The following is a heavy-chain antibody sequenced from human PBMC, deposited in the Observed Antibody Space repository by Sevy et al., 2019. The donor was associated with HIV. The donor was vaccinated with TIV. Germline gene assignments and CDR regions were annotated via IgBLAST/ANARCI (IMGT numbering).Heavy chain of an antibody. V-gene: IGHV3-11*01. Sequence: GGSLRLSCAASEFILSDYYMSWVRQAPGKGLEWVSYISGSGDDTIYYADSVKGRFTISRDNTKNSLYLQMNSLRAEDTAVYYCARDHVKDGDLGDYYYYAMDVWGQGTTVTVSS. D-gene: IGHD4-17*01. CDR3: ARDHVKDGDLGDYYYYAMDV. CDR1: EFILSDYY. J-gene: IGHJ6*02. CDR2: ISGSGDDTI.